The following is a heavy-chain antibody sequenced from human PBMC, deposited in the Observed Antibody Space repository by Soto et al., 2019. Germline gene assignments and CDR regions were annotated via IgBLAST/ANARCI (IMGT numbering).Heavy chain of an antibody. D-gene: IGHD6-13*01. Sequence: QVQLVQSGAEVKKPGASVRVSCKASGYTITCCAMHWVRQAPGQRPEWMGWFNAGDGDTKYSQNFQGRITIIRDTSASTVYMELRSLRPEDTAVYYCARDGEDKAAAAMVYWGQGTLVTVSS. J-gene: IGHJ4*02. CDR2: FNAGDGDT. V-gene: IGHV1-3*01. CDR3: ARDGEDKAAAAMVY. CDR1: GYTITCCA.